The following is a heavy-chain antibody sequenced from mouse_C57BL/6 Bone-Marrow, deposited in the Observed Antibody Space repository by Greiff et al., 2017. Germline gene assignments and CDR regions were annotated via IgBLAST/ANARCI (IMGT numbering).Heavy chain of an antibody. Sequence: QVQLQQPGAELVKPGASVKLSCKASGYTFTSYWMHWVKQRPGQGLEWIGMIHPNSGSTNYNEKFKSKATLTVDKSSSTAYMQLSSLTSEDSAVYYCARSEGGLYGYDGGYWYFDVWGTGTTVTVSS. J-gene: IGHJ1*03. D-gene: IGHD2-2*01. CDR3: ARSEGGLYGYDGGYWYFDV. CDR2: IHPNSGST. V-gene: IGHV1-64*01. CDR1: GYTFTSYW.